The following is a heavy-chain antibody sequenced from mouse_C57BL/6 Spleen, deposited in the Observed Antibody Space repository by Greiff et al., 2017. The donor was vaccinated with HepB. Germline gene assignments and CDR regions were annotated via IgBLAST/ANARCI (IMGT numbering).Heavy chain of an antibody. Sequence: EVMLVESGGGLVQPGGSLKLSCAASGFTFSDYYMYWVRQTPEKRLEWVAYISNGGGSTYYPDTVKGRFTISRDNAKNTLYLQMSRLKSEDTAMYYCARQGDYDYDGDYYAMDYWGQGTSVTVSS. CDR1: GFTFSDYY. CDR3: ARQGDYDYDGDYYAMDY. CDR2: ISNGGGST. J-gene: IGHJ4*01. D-gene: IGHD2-4*01. V-gene: IGHV5-12*01.